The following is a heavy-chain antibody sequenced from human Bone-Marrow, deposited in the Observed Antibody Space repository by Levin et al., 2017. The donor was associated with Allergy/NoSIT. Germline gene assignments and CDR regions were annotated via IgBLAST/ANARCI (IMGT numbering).Heavy chain of an antibody. CDR3: ARPKGTTVTSWVGY. CDR1: GYTFPNYY. V-gene: IGHV1-46*01. CDR2: INPSGGST. Sequence: KISCKASGYTFPNYYMHWVRQAPGQGLEWMGIINPSGGSTSYAQKFQGRVTMTRDTSTSTVYMELSSLRSEDTAVYYCARPKGTTVTSWVGYWGQGTLVTVSS. J-gene: IGHJ4*02. D-gene: IGHD4-17*01.